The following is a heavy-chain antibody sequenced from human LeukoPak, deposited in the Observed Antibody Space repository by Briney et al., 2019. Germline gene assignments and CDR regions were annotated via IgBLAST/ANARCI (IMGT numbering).Heavy chain of an antibody. CDR3: ARDALTGTIRWFDP. CDR2: IYYSGST. J-gene: IGHJ5*02. Sequence: SETLSLTCTVSGGSISSSSYYWGWIRQPPGKGLERIGSIYYSGSTYYNPSLKSRVTISVDTSKNQFSLKLSSVTAADTAVYYCARDALTGTIRWFDPWGQGTLVTVSS. D-gene: IGHD1-7*01. CDR1: GGSISSSSYY. V-gene: IGHV4-39*07.